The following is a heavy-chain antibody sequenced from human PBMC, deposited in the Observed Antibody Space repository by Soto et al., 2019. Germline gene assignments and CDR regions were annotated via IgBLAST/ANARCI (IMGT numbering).Heavy chain of an antibody. V-gene: IGHV4-34*01. Sequence: SETLSLTCAVYGGSFVGYYWIFIRHPPVKWLEWIGEINHSGSTNYNPSLKSRVTISVDTSKNQFSLKLSSVTAADTAVYYCARGQGTGGFDYWGQGTLVTVSS. D-gene: IGHD1-1*01. J-gene: IGHJ4*02. CDR1: GGSFVGYY. CDR2: INHSGST. CDR3: ARGQGTGGFDY.